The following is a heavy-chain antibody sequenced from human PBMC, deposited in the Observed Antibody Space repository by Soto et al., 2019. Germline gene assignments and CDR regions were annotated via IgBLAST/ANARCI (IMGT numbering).Heavy chain of an antibody. CDR1: GYPLTELF. J-gene: IGHJ4*02. V-gene: IGHV1-24*01. CDR3: ATDRFGTPVLPDY. Sequence: DSVKVSFKVCGYPLTELFMHLVRQAPGKGLEWMGGFDPEDGETIYAQKFQGRVTMTEDTSTDTAYMELSSLRSEDTAVYYCATDRFGTPVLPDYWGQGTLVTVSS. D-gene: IGHD1-7*01. CDR2: FDPEDGET.